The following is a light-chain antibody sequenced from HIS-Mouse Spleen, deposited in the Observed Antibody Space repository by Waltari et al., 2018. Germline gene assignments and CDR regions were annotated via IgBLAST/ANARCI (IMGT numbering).Light chain of an antibody. Sequence: QSALTQPASVSGSPGQSITISCTGTSSDVGSYNLVSWYQQPPGKAPNLMVYEGSKRPTGVSNRFSGSKSGNTASLTISGLQAEDEADYYCCSYAGSSTVFGGGTKLTVL. CDR2: EGS. J-gene: IGLJ2*01. CDR1: SSDVGSYNL. V-gene: IGLV2-23*01. CDR3: CSYAGSSTV.